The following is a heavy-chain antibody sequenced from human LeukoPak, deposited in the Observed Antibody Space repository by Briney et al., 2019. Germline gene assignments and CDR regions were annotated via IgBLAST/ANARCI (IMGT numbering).Heavy chain of an antibody. J-gene: IGHJ6*03. CDR3: ARSGCSSTSRQYYYYYYYMDV. CDR2: INPSGGST. V-gene: IGHV1-46*01. D-gene: IGHD2-2*01. CDR1: GYTFPSYY. Sequence: ASVKVSCKASGYTFPSYYMHWLRQAPGQGLEWMGIINPSGGSTSYEQKVQGRVTMTRDMSTSTVYMELSSMRSEDTAVYYCARSGCSSTSRQYYYYYYYMDVWGKGTTVTVSS.